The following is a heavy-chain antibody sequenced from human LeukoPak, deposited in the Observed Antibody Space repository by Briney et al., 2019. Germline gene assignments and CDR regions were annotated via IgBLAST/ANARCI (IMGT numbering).Heavy chain of an antibody. Sequence: GGSLRLSCVASGFDFDEYAMNWVSQAPGKGLEWISCIYRDSSVKHYADSVRGRFTVSRDNAKNLVYLQMNSLRAEDTAVYFCARYGSGSNYRDPFDSWGQGTLVTVSS. CDR3: ARYGSGSNYRDPFDS. J-gene: IGHJ4*02. CDR1: GFDFDEYA. CDR2: IYRDSSVK. D-gene: IGHD3-10*01. V-gene: IGHV3-48*01.